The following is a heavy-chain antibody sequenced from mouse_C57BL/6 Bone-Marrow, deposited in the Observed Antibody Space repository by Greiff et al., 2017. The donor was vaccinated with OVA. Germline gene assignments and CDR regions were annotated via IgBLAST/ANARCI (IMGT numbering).Heavy chain of an antibody. CDR1: GYTFTSYG. J-gene: IGHJ3*01. CDR3: ARGAY. CDR2: IYPRSGNP. V-gene: IGHV1-81*01. Sequence: VKLQESGAELARPGASVKLSCKASGYTFTSYGISWVKQSTGQGLEWIGEIYPRSGNPYYNEKFKGKATLTADKSSSTAYMELRSLAAEDSAVYFCARGAYWGQGTLVTVSA.